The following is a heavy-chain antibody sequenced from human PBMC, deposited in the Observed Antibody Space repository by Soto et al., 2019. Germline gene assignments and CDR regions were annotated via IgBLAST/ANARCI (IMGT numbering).Heavy chain of an antibody. CDR1: GFTFSGYW. Sequence: EAQLVESGGGLVQPGGSLRLSCEASGFTFSGYWMTWVRQVPGKGLEWVATIKHDGSETYYVDSVRGRFTISRDNAENSLCLQMNSLRAEDTAVYYCATDVGLTWGQGSLVTVSS. V-gene: IGHV3-7*01. CDR3: ATDVGLT. J-gene: IGHJ5*02. CDR2: IKHDGSET. D-gene: IGHD1-26*01.